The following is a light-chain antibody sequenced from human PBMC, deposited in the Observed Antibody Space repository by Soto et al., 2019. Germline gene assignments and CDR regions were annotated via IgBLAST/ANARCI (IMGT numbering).Light chain of an antibody. V-gene: IGKV3-11*01. Sequence: EIVLTQSPATLSFSPGERATLSCRASQSISSYLAWYQQKPGQAPRLLLYDVSNRAPGIPARFSGSGSGTDFTLTISRLEPEDFAVYYCQQYGSLSWTFGQGTKVDIK. CDR2: DVS. CDR3: QQYGSLSWT. J-gene: IGKJ1*01. CDR1: QSISSY.